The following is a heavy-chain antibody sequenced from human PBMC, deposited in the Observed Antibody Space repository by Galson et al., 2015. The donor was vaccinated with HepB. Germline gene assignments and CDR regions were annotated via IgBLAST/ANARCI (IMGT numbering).Heavy chain of an antibody. CDR1: GSTVSSNY. V-gene: IGHV3-66*01. J-gene: IGHJ4*02. CDR2: IYGGGST. CDR3: ARDSGDWNQDY. Sequence: SLRLSCAGSGSTVSSNYMNWVRQAPGKGLEWVSVIYGGGSTHYADSVRGRFTISRDNSKNTLYLEMNSLRAEDTALYYCARDSGDWNQDYWGQGTLVTVSS. D-gene: IGHD1-1*01.